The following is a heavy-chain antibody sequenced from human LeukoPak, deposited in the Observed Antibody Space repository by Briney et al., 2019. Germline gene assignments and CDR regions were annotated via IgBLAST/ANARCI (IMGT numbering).Heavy chain of an antibody. Sequence: QTGGSLRLSCVASGFTFSGHGMHWVRQAPGKGLEWVALIWYDGSKRYYADSVKGRFTISRDDSKNTLYLQMNNLGAEDTAVYYCAREDRSVWNANYWGLGTLVTVSS. J-gene: IGHJ4*02. CDR3: AREDRSVWNANY. CDR1: GFTFSGHG. D-gene: IGHD6-19*01. CDR2: IWYDGSKR. V-gene: IGHV3-33*01.